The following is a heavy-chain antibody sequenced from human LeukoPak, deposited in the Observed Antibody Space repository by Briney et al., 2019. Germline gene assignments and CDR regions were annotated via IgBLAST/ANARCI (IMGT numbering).Heavy chain of an antibody. CDR3: ARGLLGVRSPGGYSSSWYFDY. J-gene: IGHJ4*02. D-gene: IGHD6-13*01. Sequence: APVKVSCKASGYAFTSYGISWVRQAPGQGLEWMAWISTYNDNTNYAQKLQGRVTMTTDTSTSTAYMELRSLRSDDTAVYYCARGLLGVRSPGGYSSSWYFDYWGQGTLVTVSS. CDR2: ISTYNDNT. V-gene: IGHV1-18*01. CDR1: GYAFTSYG.